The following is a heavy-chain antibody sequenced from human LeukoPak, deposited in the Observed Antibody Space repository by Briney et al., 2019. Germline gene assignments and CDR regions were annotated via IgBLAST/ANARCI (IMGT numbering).Heavy chain of an antibody. Sequence: PGASLKISRSASGYTFSRYYMQWVRQAPGQGLEWMGIINPSGGSTSYAQKFQGRVTMTRDTSTRIVYMELSSLRSEDTAVYYCARWGASGLALIYYYGMDVWGQGTTVTVSS. J-gene: IGHJ6*02. D-gene: IGHD3/OR15-3a*01. CDR2: INPSGGST. V-gene: IGHV1-46*01. CDR1: GYTFSRYY. CDR3: ARWGASGLALIYYYGMDV.